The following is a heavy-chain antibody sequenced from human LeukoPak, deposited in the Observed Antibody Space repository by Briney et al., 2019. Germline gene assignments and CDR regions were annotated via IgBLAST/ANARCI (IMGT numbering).Heavy chain of an antibody. Sequence: SETLSLTCAVYGGSFSGYYWSWIRQPPGKGLEWIGEINHSGSTNYNPSLKSRVTISVDTSKNQFPLKLSSVTAADTAVYYCARGRLPARSSPWGYWGQGTLVTVSS. CDR2: INHSGST. CDR1: GGSFSGYY. V-gene: IGHV4-34*01. CDR3: ARGRLPARSSPWGY. D-gene: IGHD2-2*01. J-gene: IGHJ4*02.